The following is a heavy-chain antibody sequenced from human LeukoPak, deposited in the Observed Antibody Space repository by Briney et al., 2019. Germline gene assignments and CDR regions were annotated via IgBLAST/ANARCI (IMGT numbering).Heavy chain of an antibody. CDR2: IWYDGSIK. J-gene: IGHJ3*02. CDR3: ARAVGPLDI. V-gene: IGHV3-33*01. Sequence: GGSLSLSCAASGFTFSTYGMHWVRQAPGKGLEWVAVIWYDGSIKYYADSVKGRFTISRDNSKNTLSLQMNSLRAEDTAVYYCARAVGPLDIWGQGTIVIVSS. CDR1: GFTFSTYG.